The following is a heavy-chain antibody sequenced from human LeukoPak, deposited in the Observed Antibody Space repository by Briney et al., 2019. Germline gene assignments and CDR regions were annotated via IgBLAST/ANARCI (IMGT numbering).Heavy chain of an antibody. Sequence: PSETLSLTCTVSGGSISSGDYYWSWIRQPPGKGLEWIGYIYYSGSTYYNPSLKSRVTISVDTSKNQFSLKLSSVTAADTAVYYCARYPRDNTYYFDYWGQGTLVTVSS. D-gene: IGHD2-15*01. CDR3: ARYPRDNTYYFDY. CDR2: IYYSGST. V-gene: IGHV4-30-4*01. CDR1: GGSISSGDYY. J-gene: IGHJ4*02.